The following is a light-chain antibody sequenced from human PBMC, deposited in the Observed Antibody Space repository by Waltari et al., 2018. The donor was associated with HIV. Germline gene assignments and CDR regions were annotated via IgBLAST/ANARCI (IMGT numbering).Light chain of an antibody. V-gene: IGLV2-14*01. J-gene: IGLJ1*01. CDR1: SSDIGAYKY. CDR3: CSYTGTHSV. Sequence: QSALTQPASVSGSPGQSNTISCTGTSSDIGAYKYVSWYQHHPAKAPKLMIYEVDSRPSGMSSRFSGSKSGNTASLTISGLQAEDEAEYYCCSYTGTHSVFGTGTEVTVL. CDR2: EVD.